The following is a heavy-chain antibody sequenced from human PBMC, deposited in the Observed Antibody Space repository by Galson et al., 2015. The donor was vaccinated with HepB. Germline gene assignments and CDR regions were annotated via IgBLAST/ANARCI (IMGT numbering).Heavy chain of an antibody. CDR2: INAGHGNT. D-gene: IGHD3-10*01. V-gene: IGHV1-3*01. J-gene: IGHJ4*02. CDR1: GYTFTTYS. Sequence: SVKVSCKASGYTFTTYSMHWVRQAPGQRPEWMGWINAGHGNTKYYQTFQDRLTITRDTSASTAYMELSSLRSEDTALYYCARAPGMSFGELLQPLDYWGQGTLVTVSS. CDR3: ARAPGMSFGELLQPLDY.